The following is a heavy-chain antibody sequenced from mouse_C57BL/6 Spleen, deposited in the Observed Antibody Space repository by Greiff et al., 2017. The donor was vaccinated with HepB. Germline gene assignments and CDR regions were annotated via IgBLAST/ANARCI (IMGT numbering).Heavy chain of an antibody. Sequence: EVHLVESGGGLVKPGGSLKLSCAASGFTFSSYAMSWVRQTPEKRLEWVATISDGGSYTYYPDNVKGRFTISRDNAKNNLYLQMSHLKSEDTAMYYCARGSNYANWGQGTLVTVSA. CDR2: ISDGGSYT. V-gene: IGHV5-4*01. CDR3: ARGSNYAN. J-gene: IGHJ3*01. D-gene: IGHD2-5*01. CDR1: GFTFSSYA.